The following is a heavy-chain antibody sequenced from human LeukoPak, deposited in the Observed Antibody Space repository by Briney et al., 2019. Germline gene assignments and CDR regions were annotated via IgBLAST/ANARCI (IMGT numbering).Heavy chain of an antibody. V-gene: IGHV4-39*01. Sequence: PSETLSLTCTVSGGSISSSSYYWGWIRQPPGKGLEWIGSIYYSGSTYYNPSLKSRVTISVDTSKNQFSLKLSSVTAADTAVYYCARSGPPVVPYYFDYWGQGTLVTVSS. CDR1: GGSISSSSYY. D-gene: IGHD3-22*01. CDR2: IYYSGST. J-gene: IGHJ4*02. CDR3: ARSGPPVVPYYFDY.